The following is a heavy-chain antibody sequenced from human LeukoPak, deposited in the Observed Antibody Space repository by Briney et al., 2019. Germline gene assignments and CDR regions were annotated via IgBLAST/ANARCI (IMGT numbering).Heavy chain of an antibody. V-gene: IGHV3-13*01. D-gene: IGHD3-10*01. Sequence: GGSLRLSCAASGFTFSNYDMHWVRQATGKGLEWVSGIDTAGDTYYPGSVKGRFTISRENAKNSLYLQVNSLRAEDTAVYYCTRDGTVVRGLPRRARTFYGTDVWGQGTTVTVSS. CDR3: TRDGTVVRGLPRRARTFYGTDV. CDR2: IDTAGDT. J-gene: IGHJ6*02. CDR1: GFTFSNYD.